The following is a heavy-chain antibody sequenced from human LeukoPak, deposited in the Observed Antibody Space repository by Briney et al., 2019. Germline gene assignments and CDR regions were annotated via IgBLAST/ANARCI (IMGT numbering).Heavy chain of an antibody. Sequence: PGGSLRLSCAASGFTVSNHYMSWVRQAPGKGLEWVSVIYSGGDTYYADSVKGRFTISRDNSKNTLYLQMNSLRAEDTAVYYCAKDRGYITNYFDYWGQGTLVTVSS. D-gene: IGHD1-20*01. J-gene: IGHJ4*02. V-gene: IGHV3-53*01. CDR1: GFTVSNHY. CDR2: IYSGGDT. CDR3: AKDRGYITNYFDY.